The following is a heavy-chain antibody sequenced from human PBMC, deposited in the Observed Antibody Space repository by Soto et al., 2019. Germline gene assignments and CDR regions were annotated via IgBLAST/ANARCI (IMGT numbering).Heavy chain of an antibody. CDR1: GFTFDDYT. CDR3: AKDIVPYSSSWYDY. J-gene: IGHJ4*02. D-gene: IGHD6-13*01. Sequence: GGSLRLSCAASGFTFDDYTMHWVRQAPGKGLEWVCLISWDGGSTYYADSVKGRFTISRDNSKNSLYLQMNSLRTEDTALYYCAKDIVPYSSSWYDYWGQGTLVTVSS. CDR2: ISWDGGST. V-gene: IGHV3-43*01.